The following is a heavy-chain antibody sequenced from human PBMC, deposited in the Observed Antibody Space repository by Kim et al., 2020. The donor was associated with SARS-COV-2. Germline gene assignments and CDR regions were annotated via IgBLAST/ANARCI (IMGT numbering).Heavy chain of an antibody. V-gene: IGHV4-30-2*05. Sequence: PSLKGRVTISVDTSKNQFSLKLSSVTAADTAVYYCARAGYSSSTMGAFDIWGQGTMVTVSS. J-gene: IGHJ3*02. CDR3: ARAGYSSSTMGAFDI. D-gene: IGHD6-13*01.